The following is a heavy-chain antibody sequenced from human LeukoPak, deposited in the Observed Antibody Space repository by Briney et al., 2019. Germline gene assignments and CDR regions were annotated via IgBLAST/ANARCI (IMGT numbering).Heavy chain of an antibody. CDR2: INAGNGDT. Sequence: ASVKVSCKGSGYTFSSYAMHWVRQAPGQRLEWMGWINAGNGDTKYSQKFQGRVTISRDTSATTAYMELSSLRSEDTAVYYCARGTGCTGGSCSYYGMDVWGQGTTVTVSS. V-gene: IGHV1-3*01. J-gene: IGHJ6*02. D-gene: IGHD2-15*01. CDR3: ARGTGCTGGSCSYYGMDV. CDR1: GYTFSSYA.